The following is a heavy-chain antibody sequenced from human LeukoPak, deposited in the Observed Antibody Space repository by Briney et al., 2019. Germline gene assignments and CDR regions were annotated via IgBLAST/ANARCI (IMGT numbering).Heavy chain of an antibody. CDR1: GFTFSSYS. CDR2: ISSSSRTI. D-gene: IGHD4-11*01. Sequence: GGSLRLSCAASGFTFSSYSMNWVRQAPGKGLEWVSYISSSSRTIYYADSMKGRFTISKDNAKNSLYLQMNSLRAEDTAVYYCARDYSNYGYYYYMDVWGKGTTVTVSS. CDR3: ARDYSNYGYYYYMDV. V-gene: IGHV3-48*04. J-gene: IGHJ6*03.